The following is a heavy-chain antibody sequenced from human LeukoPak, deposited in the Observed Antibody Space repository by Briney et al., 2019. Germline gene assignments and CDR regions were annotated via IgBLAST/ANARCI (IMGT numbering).Heavy chain of an antibody. Sequence: GGSLRLSCAASGFTFSSYAMSWVRQAPGEGLEWVSAIRGSCGSTYYADSVKGRLTIYRNNSKNTMYQQMNSLRAEDTAVYYCAKLTDLVVITFDYWGQGTLVTVSS. V-gene: IGHV3-23*01. CDR2: IRGSCGST. D-gene: IGHD3-22*01. J-gene: IGHJ4*02. CDR3: AKLTDLVVITFDY. CDR1: GFTFSSYA.